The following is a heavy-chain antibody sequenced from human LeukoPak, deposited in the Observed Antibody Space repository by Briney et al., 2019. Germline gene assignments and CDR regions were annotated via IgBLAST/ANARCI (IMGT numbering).Heavy chain of an antibody. CDR3: GRSYSSSHPDWFDP. D-gene: IGHD6-6*01. Sequence: ASVKVPCKASGYTFTSYGISWVRQAPGQGLEWMGWISGYNGNPNYAQKLQGRVTMTTDTSTSTAYMELRSLRADETAVYYCGRSYSSSHPDWFDPWGQGTLVTVSS. V-gene: IGHV1-18*01. CDR1: GYTFTSYG. J-gene: IGHJ5*02. CDR2: ISGYNGNP.